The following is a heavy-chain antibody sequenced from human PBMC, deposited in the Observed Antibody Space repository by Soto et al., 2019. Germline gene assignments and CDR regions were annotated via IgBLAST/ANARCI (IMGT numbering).Heavy chain of an antibody. CDR3: AREESDYDFWSGYYVDAFDI. D-gene: IGHD3-3*01. CDR1: GFTFSSYT. CDR2: ISSDSSYI. Sequence: GGSLRLSCAASGFTFSSYTMNWVRQAPGKGLEWVSSISSDSSYIYYADSVKGRFTVSRDNAKNSLYLQMNSLRAADTAVYYCAREESDYDFWSGYYVDAFDIWGQGTMVTVSS. J-gene: IGHJ3*02. V-gene: IGHV3-21*01.